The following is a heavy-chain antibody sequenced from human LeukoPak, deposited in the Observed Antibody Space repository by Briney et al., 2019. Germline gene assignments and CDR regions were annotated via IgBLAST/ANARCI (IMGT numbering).Heavy chain of an antibody. Sequence: SETLSLTCTVSGGSISSSSYYWGWIRQPPGKGLEWIGSIYYSGSTYYNPSLKSRVTISVDTSKNQFSLKLSSVTAADTAVYYCARVGSSSWYTGYFDYWGQGTLVTVSS. CDR2: IYYSGST. D-gene: IGHD6-13*01. V-gene: IGHV4-39*07. CDR1: GGSISSSSYY. J-gene: IGHJ4*02. CDR3: ARVGSSSWYTGYFDY.